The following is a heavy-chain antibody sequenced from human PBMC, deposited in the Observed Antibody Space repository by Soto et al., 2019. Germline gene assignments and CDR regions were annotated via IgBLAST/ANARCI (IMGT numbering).Heavy chain of an antibody. V-gene: IGHV1-18*04. CDR3: ARLPSGSYYEAIDY. J-gene: IGHJ4*02. CDR2: ISAYNGNT. Sequence: ASVKVSCKASGYTFTSYGISWVRQAPGQGLEWMGWISAYNGNTNYAQKLQGRVTMTTDTSTSTAYMELRSLRSDDTAVYYCARLPSGSYYEAIDYWGQGTLVTVSS. D-gene: IGHD1-26*01. CDR1: GYTFTSYG.